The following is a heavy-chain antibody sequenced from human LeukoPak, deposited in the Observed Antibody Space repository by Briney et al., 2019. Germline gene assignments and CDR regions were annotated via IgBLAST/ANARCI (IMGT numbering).Heavy chain of an antibody. CDR2: IKSKADGGTA. CDR3: TNSMTGARLVEPRR. D-gene: IGHD1-26*01. V-gene: IGHV3-15*01. CDR1: GFTLSNAW. Sequence: GGSLRLSCAASGFTLSNAWMSWAPQAPGKGLEWVGRIKSKADGGTADYAAPVTGRFTISRDDSKNTLFLQMYSLKTEDTAVYYCTNSMTGARLVEPRRWGQGTLLTVSS. J-gene: IGHJ4*02.